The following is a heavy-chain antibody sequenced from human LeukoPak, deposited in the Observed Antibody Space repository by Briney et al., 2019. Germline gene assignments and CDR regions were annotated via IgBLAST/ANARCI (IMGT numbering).Heavy chain of an antibody. J-gene: IGHJ4*02. V-gene: IGHV4-59*08. Sequence: SETLSLTCAVYGGTFSGYYWSWIRQPPGKGLEWIGYIYYSGSTNYNPSLKSRVTISVDTSKNQFSLKLSSVTAADTAVYYCARQRSGSYVYWGQGTLVTVSS. CDR2: IYYSGST. CDR1: GGTFSGYY. CDR3: ARQRSGSYVY. D-gene: IGHD1-26*01.